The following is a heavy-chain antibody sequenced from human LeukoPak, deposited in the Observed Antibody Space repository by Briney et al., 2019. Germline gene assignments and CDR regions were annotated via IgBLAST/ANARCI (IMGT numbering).Heavy chain of an antibody. D-gene: IGHD1-26*01. V-gene: IGHV5-51*01. CDR1: GYSFTNYW. CDR3: WRQGNYYRFEF. Sequence: GESLKISCKGSGYSFTNYWIGWVRQMPGKGLEWMGIIYPGDSDTRYSPSFQGQVTISADKSISTAYLQWSSLKASDTAAYYRWRQGNYYRFEFWGQGTLVPVLS. J-gene: IGHJ4*02. CDR2: IYPGDSDT.